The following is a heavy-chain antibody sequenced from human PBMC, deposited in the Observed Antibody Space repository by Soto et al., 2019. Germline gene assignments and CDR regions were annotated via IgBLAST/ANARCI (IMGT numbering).Heavy chain of an antibody. CDR2: VKSKSDGGTT. V-gene: IGHV3-15*01. CDR1: GFTFSNVW. D-gene: IGHD1-7*01. J-gene: IGHJ6*03. CDR3: TTEQYKWNSNYQYYHYYMDV. Sequence: GGSLRLSCAASGFTFSNVWMSWVRQAPGQGLEWVGHVKSKSDGGTTEYAAPVKGRFIISRDDSKNTLYLQMNSLKTEDTAVYYCTTEQYKWNSNYQYYHYYMDVWGKGTTVTVSS.